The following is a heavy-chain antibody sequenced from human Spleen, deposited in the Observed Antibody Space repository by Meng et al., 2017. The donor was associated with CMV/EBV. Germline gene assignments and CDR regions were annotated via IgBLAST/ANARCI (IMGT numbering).Heavy chain of an antibody. CDR2: ISTDGINT. CDR1: GFTFSSYS. CDR3: ARDSLTAGYYGMDV. D-gene: IGHD1-20*01. J-gene: IGHJ6*02. V-gene: IGHV3-74*01. Sequence: GESLKISCAASGFTFSSYSMNWVRQAPGKGLEWVSRISTDGINTGYADSVKGRFTISRDNAKNTLHLQMDNLRAEDTAVYYCARDSLTAGYYGMDVWGQGATVTVSS.